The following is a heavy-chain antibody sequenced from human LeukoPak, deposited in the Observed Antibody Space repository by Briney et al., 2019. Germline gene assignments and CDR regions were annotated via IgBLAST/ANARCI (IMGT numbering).Heavy chain of an antibody. CDR2: IYISGSA. CDR1: GGSISSYY. Sequence: PSETLPLTCTVSGGSISSYYWTWVRQPAGKGLEWIGRIYISGSANYNPSLQSRVTMSLDTSKNQFSLKLYSVTAADTAVYYCARLHYDFWSGNYYHNWVDPWGQGTLVTVSS. J-gene: IGHJ5*02. V-gene: IGHV4-4*07. D-gene: IGHD3-3*01. CDR3: ARLHYDFWSGNYYHNWVDP.